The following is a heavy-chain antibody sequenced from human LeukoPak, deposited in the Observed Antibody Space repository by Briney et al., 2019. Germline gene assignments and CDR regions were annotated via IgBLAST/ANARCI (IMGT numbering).Heavy chain of an antibody. CDR1: GGTFSSYA. D-gene: IGHD3-10*01. V-gene: IGHV1-69*01. Sequence: HGASVKVSCKASGGTFSSYAISWVRQAPGQGLEWMGGIIPIFGTANYAQKFQGRVTITADESTSTAYMELSSLRSEDTAVYYCARGAKLIVRWFGGFDPWGQGTLVTVSS. J-gene: IGHJ5*02. CDR2: IIPIFGTA. CDR3: ARGAKLIVRWFGGFDP.